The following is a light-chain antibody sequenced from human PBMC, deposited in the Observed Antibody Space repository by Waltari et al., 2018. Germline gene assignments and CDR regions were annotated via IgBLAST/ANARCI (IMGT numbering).Light chain of an antibody. Sequence: DLVMTQYPDSLAVSLGERATIHSKSRQSVFYSSNNKNYVAWYQQKPGQPPKLLIYWASTRESGVPDRFSGSGSGTDFTLTISSLQAEDVAVYYCQQYYSTPRTFGQGTKVEIK. CDR2: WAS. CDR3: QQYYSTPRT. CDR1: QSVFYSSNNKNY. V-gene: IGKV4-1*01. J-gene: IGKJ1*01.